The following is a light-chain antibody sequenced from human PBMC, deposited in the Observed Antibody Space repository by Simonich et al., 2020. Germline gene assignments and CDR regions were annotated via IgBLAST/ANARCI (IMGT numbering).Light chain of an antibody. V-gene: IGLV6-57*03. CDR3: QSYDSSNWV. CDR2: EDS. J-gene: IGLJ3*02. CDR1: SGSIDSNY. Sequence: NFMLTQPHSVSESPGKTVTISCTRSSGSIDSNYVQWYQQRPGSAPTTVIYEDSQIPSGVPDRFSGSIDSSSNSASLTISGLKTEDEANYYCQSYDSSNWVFGGGTKLTVL.